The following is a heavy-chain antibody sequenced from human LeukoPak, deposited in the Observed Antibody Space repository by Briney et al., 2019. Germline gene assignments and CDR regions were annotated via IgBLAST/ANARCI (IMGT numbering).Heavy chain of an antibody. V-gene: IGHV5-51*01. CDR1: GYSFSNNW. CDR2: IYPGDSDT. Sequence: GESLKISCKGSGYSFSNNWIAWVRQMPGKGLEWMGIIYPGDSDTRYSPSFQGQVTISADKSISTACLQWSSLKASDTAMYYCARQGVFDSGYDYWGQGTLVTVSS. CDR3: ARQGVFDSGYDY. J-gene: IGHJ4*02. D-gene: IGHD5-12*01.